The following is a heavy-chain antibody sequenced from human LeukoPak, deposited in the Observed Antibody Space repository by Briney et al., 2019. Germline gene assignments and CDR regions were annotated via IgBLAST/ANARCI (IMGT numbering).Heavy chain of an antibody. CDR1: GGSFSGYY. CDR2: INHSGST. CDR3: ARVYPATY. Sequence: PSETLSLTCAVYGGSFSGYYWSWIRQPPGKGLEWIGEINHSGSTNYNPSLKSRVTISVDTSKNQFSLKLSSVTAADTAVYYCARVYPATYWGQGTLVTVSS. D-gene: IGHD5-24*01. J-gene: IGHJ4*02. V-gene: IGHV4-34*01.